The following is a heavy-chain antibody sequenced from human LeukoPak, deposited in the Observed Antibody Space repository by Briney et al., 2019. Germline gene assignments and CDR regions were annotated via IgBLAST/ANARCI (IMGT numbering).Heavy chain of an antibody. D-gene: IGHD3-3*01. CDR2: INPNSGGT. CDR1: GYTFTGYY. J-gene: IGHJ4*02. V-gene: IGHV1-2*02. Sequence: GASVKVSCKASGYTFTGYYMHWVRQAPGQGLEWMGWINPNSGGTNYAQKFQGRVTMTRDTSISTAYMELSRLRSDDTAVYYCARSALRIRLWSGYTYYFDYWGQGTLVTVSS. CDR3: ARSALRIRLWSGYTYYFDY.